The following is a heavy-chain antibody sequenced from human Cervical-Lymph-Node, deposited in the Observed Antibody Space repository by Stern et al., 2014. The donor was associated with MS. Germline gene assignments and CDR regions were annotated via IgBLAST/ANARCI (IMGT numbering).Heavy chain of an antibody. Sequence: VQLVESGPGLLRPSETLSLTCTVSGASITSYSWRWIRQPPGKGLEWIGYTDYSGTTNYNASLKCRVAISIDTSKTQFALRLSSLTAADTAVYYCARSTDLWGQGTLVTVSS. CDR2: TDYSGTT. J-gene: IGHJ5*02. CDR3: ARSTDL. CDR1: GASITSYS. V-gene: IGHV4-59*01.